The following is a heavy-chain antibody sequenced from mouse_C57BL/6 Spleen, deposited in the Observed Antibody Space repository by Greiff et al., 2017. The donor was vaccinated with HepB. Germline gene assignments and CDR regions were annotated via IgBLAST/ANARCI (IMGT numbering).Heavy chain of an antibody. V-gene: IGHV1-80*01. CDR3: ARHDYGSSYGDYFDY. J-gene: IGHJ2*01. CDR1: GYAFSSYW. D-gene: IGHD1-1*01. Sequence: VQLVESGAELVKPGASVKISCKASGYAFSSYWMNWVKQRPGKGLEWIGQIYPGDGDTNYNGKFKGKATLTADKSSSTAYMQLSSLTSEDSAVYFCARHDYGSSYGDYFDYWGQGTTLTVSS. CDR2: IYPGDGDT.